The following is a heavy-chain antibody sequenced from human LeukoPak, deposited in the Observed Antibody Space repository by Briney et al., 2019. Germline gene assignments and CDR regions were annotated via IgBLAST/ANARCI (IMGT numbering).Heavy chain of an antibody. CDR2: IIPIFGTA. CDR1: GGTFSSYA. J-gene: IGHJ5*02. Sequence: SVKVSCKASGGTFSSYAISWVRQAPGQGLEWMGGIIPIFGTANYAQKFQGRVTITTDESTSTAYMELSSLRSEDTAVYYCARGRVGATFAFDPWGQGTLVTVSS. D-gene: IGHD1-26*01. CDR3: ARGRVGATFAFDP. V-gene: IGHV1-69*05.